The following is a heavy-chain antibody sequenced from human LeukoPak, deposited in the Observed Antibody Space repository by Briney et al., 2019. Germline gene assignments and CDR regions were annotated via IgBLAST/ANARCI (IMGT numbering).Heavy chain of an antibody. CDR3: ARGHRIAVAAY. J-gene: IGHJ4*02. CDR1: GGSFSGYY. CDR2: INHSGST. Sequence: PSETLSLTCAVYGGSFSGYYWSWIRQPPGKGLEWIGEINHSGSTNYNPSLKSRVTISVDTSKNQFSLKLSSVTAADTAVYYCARGHRIAVAAYWGQGTLVTVSS. D-gene: IGHD6-19*01. V-gene: IGHV4-34*01.